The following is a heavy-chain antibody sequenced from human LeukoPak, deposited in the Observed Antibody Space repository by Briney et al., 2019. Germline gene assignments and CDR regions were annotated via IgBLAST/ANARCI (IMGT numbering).Heavy chain of an antibody. CDR2: FYNSGRT. Sequence: SQTLSLTCTVSGGSISSDLYYWNWIRQPAGKGLEWIGRFYNSGRTNFNPSLKSRVTISADTSKNQFSLKLRSVTAADTAVYYCARGDLKSDWFDPWGREPWSSSPQ. CDR1: GGSISSDLYY. CDR3: ARGDLKSDWFDP. D-gene: IGHD3-3*01. J-gene: IGHJ5*02. V-gene: IGHV4-61*02.